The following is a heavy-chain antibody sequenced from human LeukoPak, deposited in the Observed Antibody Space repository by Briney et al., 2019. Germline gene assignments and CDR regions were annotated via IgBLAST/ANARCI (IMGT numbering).Heavy chain of an antibody. CDR2: IYYSGST. CDR3: ARGRPTRY. CDR1: GGSFSGYY. D-gene: IGHD6-25*01. V-gene: IGHV4-59*01. J-gene: IGHJ4*02. Sequence: SETLSLTCAVYGGSFSGYYWSWIRQPPGKGLEWIGYIYYSGSTNYNPSLKSRVTISVDTSKNQFSLKLSSVTAADTAVYYCARGRPTRYWGQGTLVTVSS.